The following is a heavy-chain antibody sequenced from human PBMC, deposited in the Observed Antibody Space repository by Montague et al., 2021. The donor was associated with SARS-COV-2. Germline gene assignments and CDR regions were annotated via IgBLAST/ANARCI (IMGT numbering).Heavy chain of an antibody. CDR2: INHNGNT. Sequence: SETQSLTCTVPGGSFIGYYWGWIRQPPGKGLEWIGEINHNGNTQYNPSLKSRLTMSLDTSRTHISLQVTSVTAADTAVYFCARRLYSFGSGTYRDWGQGTLVTVSS. CDR1: GGSFIGYY. J-gene: IGHJ4*02. V-gene: IGHV4-34*01. CDR3: ARRLYSFGSGTYRD. D-gene: IGHD3-10*01.